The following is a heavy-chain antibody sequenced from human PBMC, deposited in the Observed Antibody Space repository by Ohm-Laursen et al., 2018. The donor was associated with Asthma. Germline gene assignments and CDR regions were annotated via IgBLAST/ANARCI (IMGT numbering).Heavy chain of an antibody. D-gene: IGHD6-19*01. CDR3: ARIIKTSGYSSGWYDEGPYHYYYGMDV. CDR1: GFTFSTYW. Sequence: SLRLSCAASGFTFSTYWMTWVRQAPGKGLEWVASIKEDGSEKQYVDSAKGRFTISRDNAKNSLYLQMNSLRAEDTAVYYCARIIKTSGYSSGWYDEGPYHYYYGMDVWGQGTTVTVSS. J-gene: IGHJ6*02. CDR2: IKEDGSEK. V-gene: IGHV3-7*01.